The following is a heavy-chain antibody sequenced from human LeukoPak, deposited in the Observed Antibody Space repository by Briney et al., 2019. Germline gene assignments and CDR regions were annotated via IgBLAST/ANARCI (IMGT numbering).Heavy chain of an antibody. V-gene: IGHV4-39*01. CDR3: ARHAGSYYTYNFDY. Sequence: KPSETLSLTCTVSGGSIRSSSYYWGWIRQPSGKGLEWIGSIYYSGSTNYKPSLRSRVTISVDTSKNQFSLKLSSVTAADTAVYYCARHAGSYYTYNFDYWGQGTLVTVSS. CDR1: GGSIRSSSYY. D-gene: IGHD3-22*01. CDR2: IYYSGST. J-gene: IGHJ4*02.